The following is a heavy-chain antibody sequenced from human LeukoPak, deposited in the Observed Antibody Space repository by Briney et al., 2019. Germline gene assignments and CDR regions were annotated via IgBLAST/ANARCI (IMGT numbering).Heavy chain of an antibody. CDR2: ISGRGANT. D-gene: IGHD3-22*01. CDR1: GFTFSSHA. V-gene: IGHV3-23*01. J-gene: IGHJ6*03. CDR3: VKDMEYYYDSSDYSPYYSYYMDV. Sequence: GGSLRLSCAASGFTFSSHAMSWVRQAPGKGLAWVSAISGRGANTYYADSVKGRFTISRDNSKNTLYLQMNSLRAEDTAIYYCVKDMEYYYDSSDYSPYYSYYMDVWGKGTTVTVS.